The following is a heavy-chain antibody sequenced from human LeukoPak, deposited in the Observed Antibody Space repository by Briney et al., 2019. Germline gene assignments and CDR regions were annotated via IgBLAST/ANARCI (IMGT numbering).Heavy chain of an antibody. J-gene: IGHJ4*02. D-gene: IGHD2-21*02. CDR2: FDSEDSKT. CDR1: GGTFSSYA. Sequence: ASVKVSCKASGGTFSSYAISWVRQAPGKGLEWMGGFDSEDSKTIYAQNFEGRVTMTEDTSTDTVYMEVRSLRSEDTAIYYCATHDFYWGQGTLVTVSS. V-gene: IGHV1-24*01. CDR3: ATHDFY.